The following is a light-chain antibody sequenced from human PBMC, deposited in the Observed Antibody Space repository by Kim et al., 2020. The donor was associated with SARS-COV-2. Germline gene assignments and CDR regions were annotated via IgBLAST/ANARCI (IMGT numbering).Light chain of an antibody. CDR2: GAS. CDR1: QSVSNES. Sequence: PGERAHPPCRARQSVSNESLAWYQQKPGQAPSLLIYGASSRATGVPDRFTGRGSGTDFTLTISRLEPEDFAVYYCQQYGSSFRTFGPGTKVDIK. J-gene: IGKJ3*01. V-gene: IGKV3-20*01. CDR3: QQYGSSFRT.